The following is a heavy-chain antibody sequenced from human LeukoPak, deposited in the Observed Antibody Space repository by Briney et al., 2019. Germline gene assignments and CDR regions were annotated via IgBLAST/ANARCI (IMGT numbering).Heavy chain of an antibody. CDR3: ARTDYYGGPFDY. V-gene: IGHV3-23*01. Sequence: GGSLRLSCAASGFTFSSYAMSWVRQAPGRGLEWVSAISGSGGSTYYADSVKGRFTISRDNSKNTLYLQMNSLRAEDTAVYYCARTDYYGGPFDYWGQGTLVTVSS. J-gene: IGHJ4*02. CDR2: ISGSGGST. D-gene: IGHD3-10*01. CDR1: GFTFSSYA.